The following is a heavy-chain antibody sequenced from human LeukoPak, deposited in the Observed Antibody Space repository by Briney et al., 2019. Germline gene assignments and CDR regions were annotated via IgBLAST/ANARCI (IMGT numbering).Heavy chain of an antibody. Sequence: GGSLRLSCAASGFIFSSFGMHWVRQAPGKGLEWVAFIRYDGSNKYYADSVRGRFTISRDNAKNSLYLQMNSLRAEDTALYYCARAGLYNWNYEGTAYFDYWGQGTLVTVSS. J-gene: IGHJ4*02. CDR1: GFIFSSFG. D-gene: IGHD1-7*01. CDR2: IRYDGSNK. V-gene: IGHV3-30*02. CDR3: ARAGLYNWNYEGTAYFDY.